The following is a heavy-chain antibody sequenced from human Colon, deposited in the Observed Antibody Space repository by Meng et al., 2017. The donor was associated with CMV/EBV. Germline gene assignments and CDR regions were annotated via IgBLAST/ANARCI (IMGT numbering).Heavy chain of an antibody. Sequence: ESLKISCTVSGGSISSSSYYWGWIRQPPGKGLEWIGSIYYSGSTYYNPSLKSRVTISVDTSKNQFSLKLSSVTAADTAVYYCARAYWAYSSSPSGADYWGQGTLVTVSS. CDR2: IYYSGST. D-gene: IGHD6-6*01. V-gene: IGHV4-39*07. CDR1: GGSISSSSYY. CDR3: ARAYWAYSSSPSGADY. J-gene: IGHJ4*02.